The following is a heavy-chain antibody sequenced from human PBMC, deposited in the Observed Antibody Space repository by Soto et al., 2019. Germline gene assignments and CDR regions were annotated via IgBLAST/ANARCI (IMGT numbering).Heavy chain of an antibody. CDR2: ISSSSSYI. J-gene: IGHJ4*02. D-gene: IGHD6-6*01. Sequence: EVQLVESGGGLVKPGGSLRLSCAASGFTFSSYSMNWVRQAPGKGLEWVSSISSSSSYIYYADSVKGRFTISRDNAKNSLYLQMNSLRAEDTAVYYCARVEKYSSSSSAFDYWGQGTLVTVSS. V-gene: IGHV3-21*01. CDR3: ARVEKYSSSSSAFDY. CDR1: GFTFSSYS.